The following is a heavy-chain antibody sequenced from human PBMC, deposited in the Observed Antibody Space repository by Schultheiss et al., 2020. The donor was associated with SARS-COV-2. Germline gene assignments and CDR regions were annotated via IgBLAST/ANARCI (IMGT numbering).Heavy chain of an antibody. V-gene: IGHV3-15*01. J-gene: IGHJ6*02. Sequence: GESLKISCAASGFTFSNAWMSWVRQAPGKGLEWVGRIKSKTDGGTTDYAAPVKGRFTISRDDSKNTLYLQMNSLRAEDTAVYYCARDGAGFGLDVWGQGTTVTVSS. CDR2: IKSKTDGGTT. CDR3: ARDGAGFGLDV. CDR1: GFTFSNAW. D-gene: IGHD3-10*01.